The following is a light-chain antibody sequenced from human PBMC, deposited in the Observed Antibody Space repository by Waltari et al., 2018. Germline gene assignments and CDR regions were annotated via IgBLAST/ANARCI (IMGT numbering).Light chain of an antibody. J-gene: IGKJ1*01. CDR1: QSLLYSNGYNY. Sequence: EIVMTQSPLSLPVTPGESASISCRSSQSLLYSNGYNYLHWYLQKPGQSPQLLIYLGSNRASGVPDRFSGSGSGTDFTLKISRVEAEDVGVYYCMQAQQAPWTFGQGTKVEIK. V-gene: IGKV2-28*01. CDR3: MQAQQAPWT. CDR2: LGS.